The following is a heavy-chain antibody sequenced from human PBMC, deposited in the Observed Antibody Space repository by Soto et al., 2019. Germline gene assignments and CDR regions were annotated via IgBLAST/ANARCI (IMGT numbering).Heavy chain of an antibody. CDR3: ARDDSGYPSYFHY. Sequence: EVQLVESGGGLVQPGGSLRLSCAASGFTFSSYEMNWVRQAPGKGLEWVSYISSGGSTIYYADSVRGRFTISRDNAKNSLYLQMNSLRAEDTAVYYGARDDSGYPSYFHYWGQGTLVTVSS. CDR2: ISSGGSTI. D-gene: IGHD3-16*02. CDR1: GFTFSSYE. V-gene: IGHV3-48*03. J-gene: IGHJ4*02.